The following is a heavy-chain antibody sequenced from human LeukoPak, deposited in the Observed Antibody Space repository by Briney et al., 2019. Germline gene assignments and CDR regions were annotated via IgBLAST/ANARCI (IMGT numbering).Heavy chain of an antibody. Sequence: SETLSLTCTVSGGSISSGGYYWSWIRQPPGKGLEWIGYVYHSGSTYYNPSLKSRVTISVDRAKNQFSLNLTSMTAADTAVYYCARVGRATGTYYFDYWGQGTLVTVSS. CDR2: VYHSGST. J-gene: IGHJ4*02. V-gene: IGHV4-30-2*01. CDR1: GGSISSGGYY. CDR3: ARVGRATGTYYFDY. D-gene: IGHD1-1*01.